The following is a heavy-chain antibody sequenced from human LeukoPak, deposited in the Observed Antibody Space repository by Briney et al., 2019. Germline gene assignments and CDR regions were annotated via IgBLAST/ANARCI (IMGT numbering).Heavy chain of an antibody. Sequence: GASVKVSCKACGYTFTSYGISWVRQAPGQGLEWMGWISAYNGNTNYAQKLQGRVTMTTDTSTSTAYMELRSLRSDDTAVYYCARVGAVAGTSWFDPWGQGTLVTVSS. J-gene: IGHJ5*02. V-gene: IGHV1-18*01. CDR1: GYTFTSYG. D-gene: IGHD6-19*01. CDR3: ARVGAVAGTSWFDP. CDR2: ISAYNGNT.